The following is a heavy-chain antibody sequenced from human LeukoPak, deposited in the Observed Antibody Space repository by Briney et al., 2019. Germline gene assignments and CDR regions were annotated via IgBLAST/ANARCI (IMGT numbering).Heavy chain of an antibody. CDR3: ASLYSSSWYNFDY. CDR1: GGSISSYY. Sequence: SETLSLTCTVSGGSISSYYWSWIRQPPGKGLEWIGYIYYSGSTNYNPSLKSRVTISVDTSKNQFSLKLSSVTAADTAVYYCASLYSSSWYNFDYWAREPWSPSPQ. D-gene: IGHD6-13*01. V-gene: IGHV4-59*01. CDR2: IYYSGST. J-gene: IGHJ4*02.